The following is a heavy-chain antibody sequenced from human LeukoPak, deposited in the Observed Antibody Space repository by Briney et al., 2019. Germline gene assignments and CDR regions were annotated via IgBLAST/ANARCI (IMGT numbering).Heavy chain of an antibody. D-gene: IGHD5-24*01. Sequence: GASVKVSCKVSGYTLTELSMHWVRQAPGKGLEWKGGFAPEDGETIYAQKFQGRVTMTEDTSTDTAYMELSSLRSEDTAVYYCATFFTDRDGYNAAYFDYWGQGTLVTVSS. CDR3: ATFFTDRDGYNAAYFDY. V-gene: IGHV1-24*01. J-gene: IGHJ4*02. CDR2: FAPEDGET. CDR1: GYTLTELS.